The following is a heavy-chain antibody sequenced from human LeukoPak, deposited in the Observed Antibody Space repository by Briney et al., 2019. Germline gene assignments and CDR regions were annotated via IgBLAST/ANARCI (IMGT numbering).Heavy chain of an antibody. V-gene: IGHV4-4*02. D-gene: IGHD3-22*01. J-gene: IGHJ4*02. CDR1: GDSINSLDL. Sequence: ASETLSLTCTVSGDSINSLDLWSWVRPPPGKGLEWIGEMHLSGTTHSNPSVKSRVTISIDKSKNQFFLNLSSVTAADTAVYYCAGLVGRYSSGLYYYYFDYWGQGTLVTVSS. CDR3: AGLVGRYSSGLYYYYFDY. CDR2: MHLSGTT.